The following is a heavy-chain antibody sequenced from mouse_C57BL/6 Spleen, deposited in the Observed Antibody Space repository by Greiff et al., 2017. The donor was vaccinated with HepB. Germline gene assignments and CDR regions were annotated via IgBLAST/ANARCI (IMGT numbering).Heavy chain of an antibody. CDR3: ASPYYGSSSHWYFDV. D-gene: IGHD1-1*01. J-gene: IGHJ1*03. Sequence: QVQLQQSGAELVKPGASVKLSCKASGYTFTSYWMHWVKQRPGQGLEWIGMIHPNSGSTNYNEKFKSKATLTVDKSSSTAYMQLSSLTSEDSAVYYCASPYYGSSSHWYFDVWGTGTTVTVSS. CDR1: GYTFTSYW. CDR2: IHPNSGST. V-gene: IGHV1-64*01.